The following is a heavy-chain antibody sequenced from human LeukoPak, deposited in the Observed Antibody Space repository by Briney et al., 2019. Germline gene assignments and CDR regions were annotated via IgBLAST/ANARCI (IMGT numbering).Heavy chain of an antibody. Sequence: PSETLSLTCAVYGGSFSGYYWSWIRQPPGKGLEWIGEINHSGSTNYNPSLKSRVTISVDTSKNQFSLKLSPVTAADTAVYYCARRSTLAAAGPYFQHWGQGTLVTVSS. CDR3: ARRSTLAAAGPYFQH. CDR2: INHSGST. CDR1: GGSFSGYY. V-gene: IGHV4-34*01. J-gene: IGHJ1*01. D-gene: IGHD6-13*01.